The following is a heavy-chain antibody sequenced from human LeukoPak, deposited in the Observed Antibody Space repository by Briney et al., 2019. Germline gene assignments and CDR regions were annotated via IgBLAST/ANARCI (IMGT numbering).Heavy chain of an antibody. V-gene: IGHV3-21*01. CDR1: GFTFRSYG. CDR3: ARDLATVTDGLE. CDR2: ISSSSSYI. J-gene: IGHJ4*02. Sequence: GGSLRLSCAASGFTFRSYGMHWVRQAPGKGLEWVSSISSSSSYIYYADSVKGRFTISRDNAKNSLYLQMNSLRAEDTAVYYCARDLATVTDGLEWGQGTLVTVSS. D-gene: IGHD4-17*01.